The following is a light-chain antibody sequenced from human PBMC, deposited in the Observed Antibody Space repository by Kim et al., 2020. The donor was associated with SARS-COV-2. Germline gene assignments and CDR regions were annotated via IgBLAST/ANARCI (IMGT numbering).Light chain of an antibody. J-gene: IGLJ1*01. V-gene: IGLV1-47*01. Sequence: GQRIIISCSGGNSNIGSNYVYWYQQLPGTAPKLLIYRNNQRPSGVPDRFSGSKPGSSASLAISGLQSEDEADYYCATWDDSLRSYVFGTGTKVTVL. CDR3: ATWDDSLRSYV. CDR2: RNN. CDR1: NSNIGSNY.